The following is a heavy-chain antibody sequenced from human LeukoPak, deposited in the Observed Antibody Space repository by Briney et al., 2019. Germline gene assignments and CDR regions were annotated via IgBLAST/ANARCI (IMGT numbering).Heavy chain of an antibody. CDR2: ISSNGGST. D-gene: IGHD6-13*01. CDR1: GFTFSSYA. Sequence: PGGSLRLSCAASGFTFSSYAMHWVRQAPGEGLEYVSAISSNGGSTYYANSVKGRFTISRDNSKNTLYLQMGSLRAEDMAVYYCARGFIAAAGTRYYYYGMDVWGQGTTVTVSS. J-gene: IGHJ6*02. V-gene: IGHV3-64*01. CDR3: ARGFIAAAGTRYYYYGMDV.